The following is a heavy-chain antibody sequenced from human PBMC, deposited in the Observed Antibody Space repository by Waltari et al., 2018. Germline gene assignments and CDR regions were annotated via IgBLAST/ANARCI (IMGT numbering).Heavy chain of an antibody. Sequence: QVQLQQWGAGLLKPSETLSLTCAVYGGSFSGYYWSWIRQPPGKGLEWIGEINHSGSTNYNPSLKSRVTISVDTSKNQFSLKLSSVTAADTAVYYCARAFSRITIFGVVIMGAFDIWGQGTMVTVSS. CDR3: ARAFSRITIFGVVIMGAFDI. V-gene: IGHV4-34*01. J-gene: IGHJ3*02. CDR2: INHSGST. CDR1: GGSFSGYY. D-gene: IGHD3-3*01.